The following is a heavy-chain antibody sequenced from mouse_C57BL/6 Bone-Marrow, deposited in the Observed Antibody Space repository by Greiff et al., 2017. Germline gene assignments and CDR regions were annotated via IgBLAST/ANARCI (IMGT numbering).Heavy chain of an antibody. CDR1: GFTFSDYY. V-gene: IGHV5-16*01. CDR3: TRDGGYYARDY. Sequence: EVQLQESEGGLVQPGRSMKLSCTASGFTFSDYYMAWVRQVPEKGLEWVATINYDGSSTYYPDSLKSRFIISRDNAKNILYLQMISLKSQDTTTYYCTRDGGYYARDYWGQGTSVTVSS. CDR2: INYDGSST. J-gene: IGHJ4*01.